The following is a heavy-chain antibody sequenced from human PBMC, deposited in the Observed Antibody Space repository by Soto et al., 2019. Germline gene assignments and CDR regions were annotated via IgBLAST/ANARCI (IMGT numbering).Heavy chain of an antibody. CDR3: TTDWNPMDRPEY. J-gene: IGHJ4*02. CDR2: IKSKTDGGTT. CDR1: GFTFSNAW. V-gene: IGHV3-15*01. Sequence: GGSLRLSCAASGFTFSNAWMSWVRQAPGKGLEWVGHIKSKTDGGTTDYAAPVKGRFTISRDDSKNTLYLQMNSVKTDDTAVYYCTTDWNPMDRPEYWGQGTLVTVYS. D-gene: IGHD6-6*01.